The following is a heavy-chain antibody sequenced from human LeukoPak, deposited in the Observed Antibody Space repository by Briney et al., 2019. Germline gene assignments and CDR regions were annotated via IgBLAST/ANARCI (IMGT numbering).Heavy chain of an antibody. CDR1: GGPLSSYY. CDR2: IYYSGST. D-gene: IGHD3-10*01. Sequence: SSETLSLTCTVSGGPLSSYYWRWIRQPPGKGLAWIGYIYYSGSTNQNPSLKSRVTISVDTSKNQLSMKLSSVTVADMAVYYCAINSGEGLWFGEFLYNWFDLWGQGTLVTVSS. V-gene: IGHV4-59*03. J-gene: IGHJ5*02. CDR3: AINSGEGLWFGEFLYNWFDL.